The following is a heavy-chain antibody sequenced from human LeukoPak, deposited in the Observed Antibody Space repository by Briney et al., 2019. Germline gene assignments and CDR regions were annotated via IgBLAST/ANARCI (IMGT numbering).Heavy chain of an antibody. CDR1: GGSISSGGYY. V-gene: IGHV4-31*03. CDR2: IYYSGST. D-gene: IGHD6-13*01. Sequence: PSETLSLTCTVSGGSISSGGYYWSWIRQHPGTGLEWIGYIYYSGSTYYNPSLKSRVTISVDTSKNQFSLKLSSVTAADTAVYYCARDPPSPEPDSSSWSFDYWSQGTLVTVSS. J-gene: IGHJ4*02. CDR3: ARDPPSPEPDSSSWSFDY.